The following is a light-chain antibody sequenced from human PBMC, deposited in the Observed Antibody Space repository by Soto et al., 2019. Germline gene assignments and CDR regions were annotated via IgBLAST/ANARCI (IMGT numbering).Light chain of an antibody. J-gene: IGLJ1*01. Sequence: QSVLPQPHSASGNPGQRVTISCSGSTSNIGSHSVNWYQHVPGTAPKLLITTNNQRPSGVPDRFSGFKSGSSASLVISGLQSEDEADYYCSTWDDSLTGVFGTGTKLTVL. V-gene: IGLV1-44*01. CDR1: TSNIGSHS. CDR2: TNN. CDR3: STWDDSLTGV.